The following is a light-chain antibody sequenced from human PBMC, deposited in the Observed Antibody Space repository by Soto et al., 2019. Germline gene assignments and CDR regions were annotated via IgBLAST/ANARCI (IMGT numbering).Light chain of an antibody. CDR3: QQRSNWPPVT. V-gene: IGKV3-11*01. Sequence: ETVLTRSPATLSLSPGERATLSCRASQSVGYHLAWYQQKPGQAPRLLIYDASNRATGIPARFSGSGSGTDFTLAISSLEPEDFAVYYCQQRSNWPPVTFGGGTKVEIK. J-gene: IGKJ4*01. CDR1: QSVGYH. CDR2: DAS.